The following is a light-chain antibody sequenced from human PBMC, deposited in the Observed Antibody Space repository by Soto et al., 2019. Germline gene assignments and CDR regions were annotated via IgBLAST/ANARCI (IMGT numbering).Light chain of an antibody. CDR1: QSVGSTY. V-gene: IGKV3-20*01. J-gene: IGKJ2*01. CDR2: GAS. Sequence: EIVLTQSPGTLSLSPGERVTLSCRASQSVGSTYLAWYQQKPGQAPRLLIYGASSRATGIPDRFSGSGSGTDFTLTISRLEPEDFAVYYCQQYDNSLYTFGQGTRLEIK. CDR3: QQYDNSLYT.